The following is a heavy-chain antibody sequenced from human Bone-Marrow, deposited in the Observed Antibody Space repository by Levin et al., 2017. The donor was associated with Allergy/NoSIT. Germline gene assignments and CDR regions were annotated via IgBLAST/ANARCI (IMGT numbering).Heavy chain of an antibody. Sequence: LSLTCAASGFTFSSFWMSWVRQAPGKGLEWVANIKQDGSEQYYLDSVRGRFTISRDNAEHSLYLQMNSLRVEDTAVYYCAKASRSSMEPDYWGQGTLVTVSS. D-gene: IGHD6-6*01. J-gene: IGHJ4*02. CDR2: IKQDGSEQ. CDR1: GFTFSSFW. V-gene: IGHV3-7*01. CDR3: AKASRSSMEPDY.